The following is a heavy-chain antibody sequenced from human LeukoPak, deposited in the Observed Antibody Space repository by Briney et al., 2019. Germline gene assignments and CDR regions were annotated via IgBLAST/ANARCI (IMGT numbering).Heavy chain of an antibody. Sequence: GSSVEVSCKASGGTFSSYAISWVRQAPGQGLEWMGRIIPIFGTANYAQKFQGRVTITTDESTSTAYMELSSLRSEDTAVYYCASGGDSSGYYYYYYMDVWGKGTTVTVSS. CDR1: GGTFSSYA. V-gene: IGHV1-69*05. CDR3: ASGGDSSGYYYYYYMDV. D-gene: IGHD3-22*01. CDR2: IIPIFGTA. J-gene: IGHJ6*03.